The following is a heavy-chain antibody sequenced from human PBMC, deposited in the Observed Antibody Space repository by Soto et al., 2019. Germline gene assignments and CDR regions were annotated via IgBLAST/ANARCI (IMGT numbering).Heavy chain of an antibody. V-gene: IGHV5-51*01. CDR1: GYSFTSDW. CDR3: ARQSTHDYSNYDY. J-gene: IGHJ4*02. D-gene: IGHD4-4*01. Sequence: GESLKISCNGSGYSFTSDWIGWVRQMPGKGLEWMGIIYPGDSDTRYSPSFQGQVTISADKSISTAYLQWSSLKASDTAMYYCARQSTHDYSNYDYWGQGTLVTVSS. CDR2: IYPGDSDT.